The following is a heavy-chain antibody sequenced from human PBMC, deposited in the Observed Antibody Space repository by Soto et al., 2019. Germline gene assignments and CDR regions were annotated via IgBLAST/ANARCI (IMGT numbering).Heavy chain of an antibody. CDR2: IYYSGST. J-gene: IGHJ6*03. CDR1: GGSISSYY. V-gene: IGHV4-59*08. Sequence: LSLTCTVSGGSISSYYWSWIRQPPGKGLEWIGYIYYSGSTNYNPSLKSRVTISVDTSKNQFSLKLSSVTAADTAVYYCARLTMVRGVIVRVYYMDVWGKGTTVTVSS. D-gene: IGHD3-10*01. CDR3: ARLTMVRGVIVRVYYMDV.